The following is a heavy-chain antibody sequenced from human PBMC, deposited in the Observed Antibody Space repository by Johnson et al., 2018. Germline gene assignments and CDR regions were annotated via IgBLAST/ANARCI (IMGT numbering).Heavy chain of an antibody. J-gene: IGHJ6*02. V-gene: IGHV4-59*01. CDR2: IYYSGST. CDR1: GGSISSYY. CDR3: ARDITMVRGVISYSGMDV. Sequence: QVQLQESGPGLVKPSETLSLNCTVSGGSISSYYWSWIRQPPGKGLEWIGYIYYSGSTNYNPSLQSRVTISVDTSKNQFPLKLSPVTAADTAVYYCARDITMVRGVISYSGMDVWGHGTTVIVSS. D-gene: IGHD3-10*01.